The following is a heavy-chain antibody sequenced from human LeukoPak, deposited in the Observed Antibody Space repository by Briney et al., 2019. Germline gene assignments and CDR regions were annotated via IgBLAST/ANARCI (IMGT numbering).Heavy chain of an antibody. CDR3: ARALSDYGGIYYYYYYMDV. CDR1: GYTFTSYY. J-gene: IGHJ6*03. V-gene: IGHV1-46*01. Sequence: ASMKVSCKASGYTFTSYYMHWVRQAPGQGLEWMGIINPSGGSTSYAQKFQGRVTMTRDMSTSTVYMELSSLRSEDTAVYYCARALSDYGGIYYYYYYMDVWGKGATVTVSS. CDR2: INPSGGST. D-gene: IGHD4-23*01.